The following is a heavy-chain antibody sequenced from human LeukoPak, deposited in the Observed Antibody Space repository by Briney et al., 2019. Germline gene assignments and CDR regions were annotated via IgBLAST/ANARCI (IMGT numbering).Heavy chain of an antibody. CDR2: IYYNGRT. J-gene: IGHJ5*02. D-gene: IGHD6-19*01. CDR3: ARDGGIAVAVNWFDP. Sequence: PSETLSLTCTVSGDSISSSTYYWGWIRQPPGKGLEWIGSIYYNGRTYYSPSLKSRVTISVDTSKNQFSLKLSSVTAADTAVYYCARDGGIAVAVNWFDPWGQGTLVTVSS. V-gene: IGHV4-39*07. CDR1: GDSISSSTYY.